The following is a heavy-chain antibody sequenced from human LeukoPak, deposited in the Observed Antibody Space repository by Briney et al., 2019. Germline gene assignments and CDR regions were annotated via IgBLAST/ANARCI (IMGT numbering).Heavy chain of an antibody. Sequence: GGSLRLSCAASGFTLSSYGMHWVRQAPGKGLEWVAVISYDGSNKYYADSVKGRFTISRDNSKNTLYLQMNSLRAEDTAVYYCAKDSGAPDYWGQGTLVTVSS. J-gene: IGHJ4*02. CDR3: AKDSGAPDY. CDR1: GFTLSSYG. D-gene: IGHD7-27*01. CDR2: ISYDGSNK. V-gene: IGHV3-30*18.